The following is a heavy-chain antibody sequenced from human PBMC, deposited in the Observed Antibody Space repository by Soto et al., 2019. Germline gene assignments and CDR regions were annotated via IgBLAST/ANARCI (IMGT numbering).Heavy chain of an antibody. V-gene: IGHV1-69*13. CDR2: IIPIFGTA. D-gene: IGHD6-13*01. J-gene: IGHJ4*02. CDR3: ARSRDPGIAAAGKGGFDY. CDR1: GGTFSSYA. Sequence: SVKVSCKASGGTFSSYAISWVRQAPGQGLEWMGGIIPIFGTASYAQKFQGRVTITADESTSTAYMELSSLRSEDTAVYYCARSRDPGIAAAGKGGFDYWGQGTLVTVSS.